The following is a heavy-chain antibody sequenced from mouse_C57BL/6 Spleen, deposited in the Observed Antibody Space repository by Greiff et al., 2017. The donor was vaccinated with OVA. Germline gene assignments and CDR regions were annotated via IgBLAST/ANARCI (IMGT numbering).Heavy chain of an antibody. CDR1: GYTFTSYW. CDR2: INPSNGGT. CDR3: AGSGDYGSSTPSWFAY. V-gene: IGHV1-53*01. D-gene: IGHD1-1*01. J-gene: IGHJ3*01. Sequence: QVQLQQPGTELVKPGASVKLSCKASGYTFTSYWMHWVKQRPGQGLEWIGNINPSNGGTNYNEKFKSKATLTVDKSSSTAYMQLSSLTSEDSAVYYCAGSGDYGSSTPSWFAYWGQGTLVTVSA.